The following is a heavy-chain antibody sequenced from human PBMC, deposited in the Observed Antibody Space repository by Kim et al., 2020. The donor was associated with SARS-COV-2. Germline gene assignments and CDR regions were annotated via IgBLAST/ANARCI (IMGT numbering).Heavy chain of an antibody. CDR3: ARDLAHYYGSGSYLPSYYYYYGMDV. CDR1: GFTFSSYG. CDR2: IWYDGSNK. J-gene: IGHJ6*02. V-gene: IGHV3-33*01. Sequence: GGSLRLSCAASGFTFSSYGMHWVRQAPGKGLEWVAVIWYDGSNKYYADSVKGRFTISRDNSKNTLYLQMNSLRAEDTAVYYCARDLAHYYGSGSYLPSYYYYYGMDVWGQGTMVTVSS. D-gene: IGHD3-10*01.